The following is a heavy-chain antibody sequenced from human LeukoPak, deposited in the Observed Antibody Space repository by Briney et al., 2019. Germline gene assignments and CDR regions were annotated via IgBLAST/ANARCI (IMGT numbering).Heavy chain of an antibody. D-gene: IGHD5-18*01. CDR1: GFIFGSYP. CDR2: ISSSSSYI. Sequence: GGSLRLSCVVSGFIFGSYPMSWVRQAPGKGLEWVSSISSSSSYIYYADSVKGRFTISRDNAKNSLYLQMNSLRAEDTAVYYCARPGYSYGYAFAFDIWGQGTMVTVSS. V-gene: IGHV3-21*01. CDR3: ARPGYSYGYAFAFDI. J-gene: IGHJ3*02.